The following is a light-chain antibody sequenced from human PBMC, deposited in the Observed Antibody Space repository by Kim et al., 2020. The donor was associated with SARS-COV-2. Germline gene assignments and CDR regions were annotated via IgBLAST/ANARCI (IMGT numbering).Light chain of an antibody. Sequence: GQRGTISCSGSSFNIGSNTVNWYRHLPGTAPQLLIYVNNQRPSGVPDRFSGSKSGTSASLAISGLQSEDEADYFCATWDDTIDGPLFGGGTQLTVL. CDR3: ATWDDTIDGPL. CDR1: SFNIGSNT. V-gene: IGLV1-44*01. J-gene: IGLJ2*01. CDR2: VNN.